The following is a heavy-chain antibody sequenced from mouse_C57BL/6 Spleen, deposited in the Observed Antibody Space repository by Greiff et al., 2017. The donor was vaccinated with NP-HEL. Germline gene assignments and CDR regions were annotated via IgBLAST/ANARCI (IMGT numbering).Heavy chain of an antibody. D-gene: IGHD1-1*01. V-gene: IGHV1-59*01. CDR3: SRSHYYGSSYYYAMDY. J-gene: IGHJ4*01. CDR2: IDPSDSYT. Sequence: VQLQQPGAELVRPGTSVKLSCKASGYTFTSYWMHWVKQRPGQGLEWIGVIDPSDSYTNYNHKFKGKATLTVDTSSSTDYMQRSSLTSEDSAVYYCSRSHYYGSSYYYAMDYGGQGTSVTVSS. CDR1: GYTFTSYW.